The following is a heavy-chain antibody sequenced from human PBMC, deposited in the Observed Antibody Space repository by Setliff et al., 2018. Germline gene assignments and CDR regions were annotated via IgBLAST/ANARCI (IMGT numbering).Heavy chain of an antibody. CDR2: INPNSGGT. CDR3: ARSSGSYHTYYFDY. J-gene: IGHJ4*02. D-gene: IGHD1-26*01. CDR1: GYTFTGYY. V-gene: IGHV1-2*02. Sequence: ASVKVSCKASGYTFTGYYMRWVRQAPGQGLEWMGWINPNSGGTNYAQKFQGRVTMTRDTSISTAYMELSRLRSDDTAVYYCARSSGSYHTYYFDYWGQGTLVTVSS.